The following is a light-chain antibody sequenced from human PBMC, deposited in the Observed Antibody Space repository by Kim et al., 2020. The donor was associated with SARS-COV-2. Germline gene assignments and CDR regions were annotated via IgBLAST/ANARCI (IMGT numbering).Light chain of an antibody. V-gene: IGKV1-9*01. CDR3: QQFFIYPRT. CDR1: QYIANY. Sequence: DIQLTQSPSFLSASVGDRVTITCRASQYIANYLAWYQQYPGKAPKLLIYAVSTLASGVPSRFSGSGSETEFALTISSLQPEDFATYSCQQFFIYPRTFGQGTKVEIK. J-gene: IGKJ1*01. CDR2: AVS.